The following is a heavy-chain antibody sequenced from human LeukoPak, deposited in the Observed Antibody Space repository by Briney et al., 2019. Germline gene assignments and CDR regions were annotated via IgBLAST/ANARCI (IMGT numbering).Heavy chain of an antibody. D-gene: IGHD2-2*01. CDR1: GFTFSSYC. CDR2: INSDGNGT. J-gene: IGHJ4*02. Sequence: GGSLRLFCAASGFTFSSYCMHWVRETSGKGLVWGLGINSDGNGTNYADSVKGRFTISRDNAKNTLYLQMNSLRAEDTAVYYCATEEYCSTTSCYRRYFDYWGQGTLVTVSS. V-gene: IGHV3-74*01. CDR3: ATEEYCSTTSCYRRYFDY.